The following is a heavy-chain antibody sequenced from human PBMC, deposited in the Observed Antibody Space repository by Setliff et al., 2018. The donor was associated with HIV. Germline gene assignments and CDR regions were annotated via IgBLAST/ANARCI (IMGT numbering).Heavy chain of an antibody. V-gene: IGHV4-31*03. J-gene: IGHJ3*02. Sequence: PSETLSLTCTVSGGSISSGGYNWSWIRQHPGKGLEWIGYIYYSGSTYYNPSLKSRVTISVDTSKNQFSLKLSSVTAADTAVYYCARVPSYYYDSSGYPLGAFDIWGQGTMVTVSS. CDR2: IYYSGST. CDR3: ARVPSYYYDSSGYPLGAFDI. D-gene: IGHD3-22*01. CDR1: GGSISSGGYN.